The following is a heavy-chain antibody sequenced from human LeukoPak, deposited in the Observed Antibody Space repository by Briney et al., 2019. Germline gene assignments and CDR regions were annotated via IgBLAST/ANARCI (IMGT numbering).Heavy chain of an antibody. V-gene: IGHV4-34*01. CDR1: GGSFSGYY. CDR2: INHSGST. D-gene: IGHD6-19*01. J-gene: IGHJ5*02. CDR3: ARGRIAVAGPYNWFDP. Sequence: PSETLSLTCDVHGGSFSGYYWCWIRQPPGKGLEWIGEINHSGSTNYNPSLKSRVTISVDTSKNQFSLKLSSVTAADTAVYYCARGRIAVAGPYNWFDPWGQGTLVTVSS.